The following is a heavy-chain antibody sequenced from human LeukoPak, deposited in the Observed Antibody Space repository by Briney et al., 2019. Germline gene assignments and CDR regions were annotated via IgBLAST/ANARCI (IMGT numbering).Heavy chain of an antibody. CDR2: IYYSGST. Sequence: SETLSLTCTVSGGSISSGDYYWSWIRQPPGKGLEWIGYIYYSGSTYYNPSLKSRVTISVDTSKNQFSLKLSSVTAADTAVYYCARGGDYGDYLRYWGQGTLVTVSS. D-gene: IGHD4-17*01. CDR1: GGSISSGDYY. CDR3: ARGGDYGDYLRY. V-gene: IGHV4-30-4*01. J-gene: IGHJ4*02.